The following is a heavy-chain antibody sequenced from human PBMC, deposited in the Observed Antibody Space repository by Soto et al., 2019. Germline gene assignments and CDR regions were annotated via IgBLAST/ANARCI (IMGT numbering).Heavy chain of an antibody. CDR3: AKGFSYAGILTGYYIPYDY. CDR2: ISGSGGST. Sequence: PGGSLRLSCAASGFTFSSYAMSWVRQAPGKGLEWVSAISGSGGSTYYADSVKGRFTISRDNSKNTLYLKMNSLRAEDTAVYYCAKGFSYAGILTGYYIPYDYWGQGTLVTVSS. CDR1: GFTFSSYA. J-gene: IGHJ4*02. D-gene: IGHD3-9*01. V-gene: IGHV3-23*01.